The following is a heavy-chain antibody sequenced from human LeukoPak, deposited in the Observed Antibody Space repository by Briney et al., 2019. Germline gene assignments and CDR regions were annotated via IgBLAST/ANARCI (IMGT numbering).Heavy chain of an antibody. CDR3: ARQYSSGWTNRYYYYYYYVDV. CDR1: GYTFTSYY. Sequence: ASVKVSCKASGYTFTSYYMHWVRQAPGQGLEWMGIINPSGGSTSYAQKFQGRVTMTRDMSTSTVYMELSSVTAADTAVYYCARQYSSGWTNRYYYYYYYVDVWGKGTTVTVSS. V-gene: IGHV1-46*01. D-gene: IGHD6-19*01. J-gene: IGHJ6*03. CDR2: INPSGGST.